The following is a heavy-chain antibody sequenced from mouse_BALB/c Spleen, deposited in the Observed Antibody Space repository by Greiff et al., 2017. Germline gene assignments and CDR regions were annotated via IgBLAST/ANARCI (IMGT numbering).Heavy chain of an antibody. V-gene: IGHV5-9-4*01. J-gene: IGHJ3*01. D-gene: IGHD2-1*01. CDR3: ARQRYGNYGFAY. CDR1: GFTFSSYA. CDR2: ISSGGSYT. Sequence: EVKVVESGGGLVKPGGSLKLSCAASGFTFSSYAMSWVRQSPEKRLEWVAEISSGGSYTYYPDTVTGRFTISRDNAKNTLYLQMSSLKSEDTAMYYCARQRYGNYGFAYWGQGTLVTVSA.